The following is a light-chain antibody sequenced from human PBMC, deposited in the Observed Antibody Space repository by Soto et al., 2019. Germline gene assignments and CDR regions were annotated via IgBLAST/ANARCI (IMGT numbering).Light chain of an antibody. CDR1: SSDIGGYNY. CDR2: EVN. V-gene: IGLV2-14*01. Sequence: QSALTQPASVSGSPGQSITVSCTGTSSDIGGYNYVSWYQQHPGKAPKLMIYEVNNRPSGVSNRFSGSKSGNTASLTISGLQAEDEADYHCSSYTGDSTWVFGGGTKLTAL. CDR3: SSYTGDSTWV. J-gene: IGLJ3*02.